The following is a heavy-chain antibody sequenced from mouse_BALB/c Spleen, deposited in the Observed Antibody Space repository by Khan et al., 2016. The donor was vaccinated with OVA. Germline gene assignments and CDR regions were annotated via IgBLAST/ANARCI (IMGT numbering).Heavy chain of an antibody. D-gene: IGHD1-1*01. V-gene: IGHV1-18*01. CDR1: GYSFTDYT. CDR3: SRGGYGGLAY. CDR2: INPYNVGT. Sequence: EVQLQQSGPELVKPGASVKISCKASGYSFTDYTINWVKQSHGKNLEWIGLINPYNVGTNYNQKFKGKATLTVDKSSSTAHMELLSLTSEDSAVXYGSRGGYGGLAYWGQGTLVTVSA. J-gene: IGHJ3*01.